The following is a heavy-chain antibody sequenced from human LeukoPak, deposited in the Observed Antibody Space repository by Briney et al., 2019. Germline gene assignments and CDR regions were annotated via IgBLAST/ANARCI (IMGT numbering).Heavy chain of an antibody. Sequence: PSETLSLTCAVYGGSFSGYCWSWIRQPPGKGLEWIGEINHSGSTNCNPSLKSRVTISVDTSKNQFSLKLSSVTAADTAVYYCATSPLWFREHGEFDYWGQGTLVTVSS. CDR2: INHSGST. CDR1: GGSFSGYC. D-gene: IGHD3-10*01. J-gene: IGHJ4*02. CDR3: ATSPLWFREHGEFDY. V-gene: IGHV4-34*01.